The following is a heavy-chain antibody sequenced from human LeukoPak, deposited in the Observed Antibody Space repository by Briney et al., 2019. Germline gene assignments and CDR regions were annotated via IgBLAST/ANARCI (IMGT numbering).Heavy chain of an antibody. CDR1: GFTFDDYG. D-gene: IGHD4-17*01. Sequence: GGSLRLSCAASGFTFDDYGMSWVRQAPGKGLEWVSGINWNGGSTGYADSVKGRFTISRDNAKNSLYLQMNSLRAEDTALYYCSRGTDYGVFDYWGQGTLVTVSS. CDR2: INWNGGST. V-gene: IGHV3-20*04. J-gene: IGHJ4*02. CDR3: SRGTDYGVFDY.